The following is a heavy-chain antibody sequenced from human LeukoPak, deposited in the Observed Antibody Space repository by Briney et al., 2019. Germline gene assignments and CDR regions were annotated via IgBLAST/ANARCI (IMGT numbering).Heavy chain of an antibody. CDR3: AKSMTLQWRGFFDL. D-gene: IGHD6-19*01. CDR1: GFTFSTYA. V-gene: IGHV3-23*01. CDR2: ISDSGANT. Sequence: GGSLRLTCAASGFTFSTYAMSWVRQAPGKGLEWVSTISDSGANTYYADSVRGRFTISRDNSKNTLYLQKNSLRADDTAIYYCAKSMTLQWRGFFDLWGRGTHVTVSS. J-gene: IGHJ2*01.